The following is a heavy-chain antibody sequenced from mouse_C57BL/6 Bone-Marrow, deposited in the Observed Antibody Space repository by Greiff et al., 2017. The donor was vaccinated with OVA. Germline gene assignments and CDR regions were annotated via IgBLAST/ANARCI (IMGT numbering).Heavy chain of an antibody. CDR1: GYTFTSYW. CDR2: IDPSDSYT. V-gene: IGHV1-59*01. CDR3: ARWDYGSSPFAY. Sequence: VQLQQPGAELVRPGTSVKLSCKASGYTFTSYWMHWVKQRPGQGLEWIGVIDPSDSYTNYNQKFKGKATLTVDTSSSTAYMQLSSLTSEDSAVYYCARWDYGSSPFAYWGQGTLVTVSA. D-gene: IGHD1-1*01. J-gene: IGHJ3*01.